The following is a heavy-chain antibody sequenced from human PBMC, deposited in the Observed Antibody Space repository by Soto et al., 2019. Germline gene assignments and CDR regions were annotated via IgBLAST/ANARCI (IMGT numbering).Heavy chain of an antibody. J-gene: IGHJ4*02. Sequence: GGSLRLSCAASGFTFSSYGMHWVRQAPGKGLEWVAVISYDGSNKYYADSVKGRFTISRDNSKNTLYLQMNSLRAEDTAVYYCAKDRYYDSSGYYYLFLDYWGQGTLVTVSS. CDR1: GFTFSSYG. CDR3: AKDRYYDSSGYYYLFLDY. CDR2: ISYDGSNK. D-gene: IGHD3-22*01. V-gene: IGHV3-30*18.